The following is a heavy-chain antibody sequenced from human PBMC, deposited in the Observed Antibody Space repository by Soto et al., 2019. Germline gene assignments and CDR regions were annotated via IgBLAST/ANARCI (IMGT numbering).Heavy chain of an antibody. V-gene: IGHV3-33*01. D-gene: IGHD6-6*01. Sequence: QVQLVESGGGVVQPGRSLRLSCAASGFTFSRYGMHWVRQAPGKGLEWGAVMWYDGSNKYYADSVKGRFTISRDNSQNTLYLQMNSLRAEDTAVYYCARGDSSSSNWFDPWGQGTLVTVSS. J-gene: IGHJ5*02. CDR3: ARGDSSSSNWFDP. CDR2: MWYDGSNK. CDR1: GFTFSRYG.